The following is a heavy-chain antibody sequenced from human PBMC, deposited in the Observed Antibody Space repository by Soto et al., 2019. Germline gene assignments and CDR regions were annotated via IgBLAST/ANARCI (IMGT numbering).Heavy chain of an antibody. Sequence: EVQLLESGGGLVQPGGSLRLSCAASGFTFSSYAMSWVRQAPGKGLEWVSAISGSGGSTYYADSVKGRFTISRDNSKNTLYLQMNSRRAEDTAVYYCAKDGLSSITIFGVVRWAPIGYWGQGTLVTVSS. CDR2: ISGSGGST. CDR3: AKDGLSSITIFGVVRWAPIGY. V-gene: IGHV3-23*01. D-gene: IGHD3-3*01. J-gene: IGHJ4*02. CDR1: GFTFSSYA.